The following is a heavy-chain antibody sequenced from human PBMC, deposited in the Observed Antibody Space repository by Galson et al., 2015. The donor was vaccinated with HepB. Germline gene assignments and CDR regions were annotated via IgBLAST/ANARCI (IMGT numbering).Heavy chain of an antibody. CDR2: ISSSSTTI. V-gene: IGHV3-48*01. CDR1: GFTFSSFG. D-gene: IGHD2-15*01. Sequence: SLRLSCAASGFTFSSFGMNWVRQAPGKGLEWVSYISSSSTTIYYADSVKGRFTISRDNAKNSLYLQMNSLRAEDTAVYYCARDAYCSGGSCYPTYYYYYMDGWGKGTTVTVSS. CDR3: ARDAYCSGGSCYPTYYYYYMDG. J-gene: IGHJ6*03.